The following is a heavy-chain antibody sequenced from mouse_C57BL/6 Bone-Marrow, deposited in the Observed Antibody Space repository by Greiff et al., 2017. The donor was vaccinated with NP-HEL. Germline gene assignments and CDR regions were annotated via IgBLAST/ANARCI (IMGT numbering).Heavy chain of an antibody. CDR3: ARQLRNYFDD. J-gene: IGHJ2*01. CDR2: IYPGSGST. V-gene: IGHV1-55*01. CDR1: GYTFTSYW. Sequence: QVQLQQPGAELVKPGASVKMSCKASGYTFTSYWITWVKQRPGQGLEWIGDIYPGSGSTNYNEKFKSKATLTVDTSSSTAYMQLSSLKYEDSEVYYRARQLRNYFDDWGKGTTLTVSS. D-gene: IGHD3-2*02.